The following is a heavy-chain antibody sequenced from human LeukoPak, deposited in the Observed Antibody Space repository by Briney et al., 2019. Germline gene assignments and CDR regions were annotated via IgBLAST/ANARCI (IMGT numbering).Heavy chain of an antibody. D-gene: IGHD1-14*01. V-gene: IGHV4-61*02. CDR1: GGSISSGSYY. J-gene: IGHJ4*02. CDR3: ARGPVFFDY. CDR2: IYTSGNT. Sequence: PSETLSLTCTVSGGSISSGSYYWSWIRQPAGKGLEWIGRIYTSGNTNYNPSLKSRVTISVDTSKNQFSLKLSSVTAADTAVYYCARGPVFFDYWGQGTLVTVSS.